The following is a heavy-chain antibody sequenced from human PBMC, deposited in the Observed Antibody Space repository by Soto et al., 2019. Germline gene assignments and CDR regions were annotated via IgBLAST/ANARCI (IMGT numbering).Heavy chain of an antibody. D-gene: IGHD1-26*01. CDR2: ISGSGGST. J-gene: IGHJ6*02. CDR3: AKAGGSYPYYYYGMDV. Sequence: GGSLRLSCAASGFTFSSYAMSWVRQAPGKGLEWVSAISGSGGSTYYADSVKGRFTISRDNSKNTLYLQMNILRAEDTAVYYCAKAGGSYPYYYYGMDVWGQGTTVTVSS. CDR1: GFTFSSYA. V-gene: IGHV3-23*01.